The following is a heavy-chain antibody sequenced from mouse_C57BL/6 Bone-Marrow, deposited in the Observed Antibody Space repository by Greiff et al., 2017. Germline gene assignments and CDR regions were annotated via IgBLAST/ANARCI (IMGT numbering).Heavy chain of an antibody. D-gene: IGHD1-1*02. CDR3: ARSSSLWAWFAY. CDR1: GYTFTNYW. CDR2: IYPGGGYT. V-gene: IGHV1-63*01. Sequence: QVQLKQSGAELVRPGTSVKMSCKASGYTFTNYWIGWAKQRPGHGLEWIGDIYPGGGYTNYNEKFKGKATLTADKSSSTAYMQFSSLTSEDSAIYYCARSSSLWAWFAYWGQGTLVTVSA. J-gene: IGHJ3*01.